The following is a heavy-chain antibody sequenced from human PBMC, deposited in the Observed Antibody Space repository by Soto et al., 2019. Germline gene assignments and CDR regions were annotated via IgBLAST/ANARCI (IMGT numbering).Heavy chain of an antibody. V-gene: IGHV1-46*02. J-gene: IGHJ4*02. D-gene: IGHD1-26*01. Sequence: QVQLVQSGAEVRKPGASVKVSCKASGYTFNRHYIQWVRQAPGQGLEWMGMIDPSGGDTNYAKKLQGRVTLTSDTSTSTVYMELSSLRSEDTAVYYCAKRRGVGLTRSIVDYWGPGTLVIVSS. CDR3: AKRRGVGLTRSIVDY. CDR2: IDPSGGDT. CDR1: GYTFNRHY.